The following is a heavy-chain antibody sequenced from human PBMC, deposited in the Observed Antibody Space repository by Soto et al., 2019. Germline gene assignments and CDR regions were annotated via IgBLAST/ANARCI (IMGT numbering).Heavy chain of an antibody. D-gene: IGHD3-10*01. CDR2: ISYDVSNK. CDR1: GFTFSSYA. CDR3: ASPNYYGSGREADY. J-gene: IGHJ4*02. V-gene: IGHV3-30-3*01. Sequence: QVQLVESGGGVVQPVRSLRLSCAASGFTFSSYAMHWVRQAPGKGLEWVAVISYDVSNKYYADSVKGRFTISRDNSKNTLYLQMNSLRAEDTAVYYCASPNYYGSGREADYWGQGTLVTVSS.